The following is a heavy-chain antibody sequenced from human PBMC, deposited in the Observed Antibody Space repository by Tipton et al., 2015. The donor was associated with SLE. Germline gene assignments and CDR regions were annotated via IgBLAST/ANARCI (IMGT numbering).Heavy chain of an antibody. CDR3: ARDDGYNFVDY. Sequence: GLVKPSETLSLSCAVYNGSFSAYYWSWIRQPPGKGLQWIGEINQSGSTNYNPSLKSRVTISVDTSKNQFSLKVSSVTAADTAVYYCARDDGYNFVDYWGQGTLVTVSS. J-gene: IGHJ4*02. CDR2: INQSGST. D-gene: IGHD5-24*01. CDR1: NGSFSAYY. V-gene: IGHV4-34*01.